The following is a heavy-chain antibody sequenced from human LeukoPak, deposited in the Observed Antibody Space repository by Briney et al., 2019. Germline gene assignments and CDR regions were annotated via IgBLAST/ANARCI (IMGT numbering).Heavy chain of an antibody. CDR1: GYTFTGYY. CDR3: ARSSGTSRFDY. Sequence: ASVPISCKASGYTFTGYYTHWVRQAPGQGLEWMGWINNKNGVTIYAQKFQGRVTMTRDSSISTAYMELNGLRSDDTAVYYCARSSGTSRFDYWGQGTLVTVSS. V-gene: IGHV1-2*02. D-gene: IGHD6-25*01. J-gene: IGHJ4*02. CDR2: INNKNGVT.